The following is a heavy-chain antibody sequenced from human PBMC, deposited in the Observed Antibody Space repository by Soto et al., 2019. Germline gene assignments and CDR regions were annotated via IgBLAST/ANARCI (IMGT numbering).Heavy chain of an antibody. CDR3: ATDPYCGSAPGCSALDV. CDR1: GYPFTSSG. CDR2: ISAYNGNT. Sequence: QVHLVQSGGEVKKPGASVKVSCKAPGYPFTSSGFSWVRQAPGQGLECMGWISAYNGNTNYAQKFKGRVTMTTDTSTSTAYMELGSLRSDDTAVYYCATDPYCGSAPGCSALDVWGQGTTVTVSS. V-gene: IGHV1-18*04. J-gene: IGHJ6*02. D-gene: IGHD2-21*01.